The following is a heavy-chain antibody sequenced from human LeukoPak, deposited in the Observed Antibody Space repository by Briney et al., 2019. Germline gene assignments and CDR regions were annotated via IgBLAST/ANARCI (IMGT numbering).Heavy chain of an antibody. V-gene: IGHV3-23*01. J-gene: IGHJ6*03. Sequence: PGGTLRLSCAASGFTFSSYGMSWVRQAPGKGLEWVSAISGRGGSTYYADSVKGRFTISRDNSKNTLYLQMNSLRAEDTAVYYCAKWIHRLSLPSLYYYYYMDVWGKGTTVTISS. D-gene: IGHD2-2*03. CDR2: ISGRGGST. CDR1: GFTFSSYG. CDR3: AKWIHRLSLPSLYYYYYMDV.